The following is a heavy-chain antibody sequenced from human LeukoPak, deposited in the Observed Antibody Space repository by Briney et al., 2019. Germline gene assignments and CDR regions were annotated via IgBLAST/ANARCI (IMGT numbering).Heavy chain of an antibody. CDR2: IYSGGST. V-gene: IGHV3-53*01. CDR1: GFTVSSNY. D-gene: IGHD4-17*01. CDR3: ARDRTTPEGYFDY. Sequence: GGSLRLSCAASGFTVSSNYMSWVRQAPGKGLEWVSVIYSGGSTYYADSVKGRLTISRDNSKNTLYLQMNSLRAEDTAVYYCARDRTTPEGYFDYWGQGTLVTVSS. J-gene: IGHJ4*02.